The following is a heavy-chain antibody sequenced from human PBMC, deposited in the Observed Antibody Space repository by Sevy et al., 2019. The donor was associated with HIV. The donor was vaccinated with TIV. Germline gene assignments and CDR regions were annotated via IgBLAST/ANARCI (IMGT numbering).Heavy chain of an antibody. V-gene: IGHV4-39*01. J-gene: IGHJ5*02. CDR1: GGSISSSSYY. D-gene: IGHD4-17*01. CDR3: ARLKYGDYSNWFDP. Sequence: SETLYLTCTVSGGSISSSSYYWDWIRQPPGKGLEWIGNIYYSGRTSYNPSLKSRVTISVDTSKKKFSLRLSSVTAADTAVYYCARLKYGDYSNWFDPWGQGTLVTVSS. CDR2: IYYSGRT.